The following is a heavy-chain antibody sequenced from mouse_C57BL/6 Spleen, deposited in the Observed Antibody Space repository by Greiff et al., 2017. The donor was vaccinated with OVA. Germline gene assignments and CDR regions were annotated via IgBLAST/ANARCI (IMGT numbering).Heavy chain of an antibody. D-gene: IGHD2-4*01. CDR2: INPYNGGT. V-gene: IGHV1-19*01. CDR1: GFTFTDYY. CDR3: ARCIYYDYD. Sequence: VQLKESGPVLVKPGASVKMSCKASGFTFTDYYMNWVKQSHGKSLEWIGVINPYNGGTSYKQKFKGKATLTVDKSSSTAYMELNSLTSEDSAVYYSARCIYYDYDWGQGTTLTVSS. J-gene: IGHJ2*01.